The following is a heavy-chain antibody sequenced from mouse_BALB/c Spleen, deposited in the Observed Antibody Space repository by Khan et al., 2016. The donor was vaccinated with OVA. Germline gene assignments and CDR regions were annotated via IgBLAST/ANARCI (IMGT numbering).Heavy chain of an antibody. Sequence: QVQLKESGAELVRPGASVKLSCKTSGYIFTNYWIHWVKQRSGQGLEWIARIYPGTGSTYSNEKFKGKATLTADKSSSTAYMQLSSLKSEDSAVYYCARGDITARATGSWGQGTSVTVSS. D-gene: IGHD1-1*01. V-gene: IGHV1-76*01. CDR2: IYPGTGST. CDR3: ARGDITARATGS. CDR1: GYIFTNYW. J-gene: IGHJ4*01.